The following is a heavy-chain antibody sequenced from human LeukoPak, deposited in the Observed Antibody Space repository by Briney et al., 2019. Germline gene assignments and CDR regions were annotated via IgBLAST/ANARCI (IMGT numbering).Heavy chain of an antibody. CDR3: ARGYYGSGSYYNNDY. D-gene: IGHD3-10*01. Sequence: SETLSLTCAVYGGSFSGYYWSWIRQPPGKGLEWIGYIYYSGSTNYNPSLKSRVTISVDTSKNQFSLKLSSVTAADTAVYYCARGYYGSGSYYNNDYWGQGTLVTVSS. V-gene: IGHV4-59*01. CDR1: GGSFSGYY. J-gene: IGHJ4*02. CDR2: IYYSGST.